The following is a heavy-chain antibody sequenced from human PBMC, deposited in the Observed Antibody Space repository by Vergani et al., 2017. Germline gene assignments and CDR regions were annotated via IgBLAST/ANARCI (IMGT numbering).Heavy chain of an antibody. J-gene: IGHJ3*02. CDR3: AREAYYYDSSGPHYAFDI. V-gene: IGHV4-61*02. Sequence: QVQLQESGPGLVKPSQTLSLTCTVSGGSISSGSYYWSWLRQPAGKGLEWIGRIYTSGSTNYNPSLKSRVTISVDTSKNQFSLKLSSVTAADTAVYYCAREAYYYDSSGPHYAFDIWGQGTMVTVSS. CDR2: IYTSGST. CDR1: GGSISSGSYY. D-gene: IGHD3-22*01.